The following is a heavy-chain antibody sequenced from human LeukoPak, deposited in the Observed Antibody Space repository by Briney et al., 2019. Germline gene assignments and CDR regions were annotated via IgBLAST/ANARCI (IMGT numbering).Heavy chain of an antibody. CDR1: GFTFSSYW. J-gene: IGHJ6*04. Sequence: WGSLRLSCAASGFTFSSYWMHWVRQAPGKGLVWVSRINSDGSSTSYADSVRGRFTISRDNAKNSPYLQMNSLRVEDTAVYYCAELGITMIGGVWGKGTTVTISS. V-gene: IGHV3-74*01. CDR2: INSDGSST. D-gene: IGHD3-10*02. CDR3: AELGITMIGGV.